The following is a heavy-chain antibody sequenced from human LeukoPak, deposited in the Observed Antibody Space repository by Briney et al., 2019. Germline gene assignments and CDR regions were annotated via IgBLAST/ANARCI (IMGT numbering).Heavy chain of an antibody. J-gene: IGHJ6*03. CDR3: AKESALEMATIKANYYYYMDV. CDR1: GFTFSSYG. V-gene: IGHV3-30*02. CDR2: IRYDGSNK. Sequence: PGGSLRLSCAASGFTFSSYGMHWVRQAPGKGLEWVAFIRYDGSNKYYADSVKGRFTISRDNSKNTLYLQMNSLRAEDTAVYYYAKESALEMATIKANYYYYMDVWGKGTTVTVSS. D-gene: IGHD5-24*01.